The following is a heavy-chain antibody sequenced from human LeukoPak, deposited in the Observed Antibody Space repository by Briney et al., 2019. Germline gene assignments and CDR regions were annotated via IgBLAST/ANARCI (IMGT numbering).Heavy chain of an antibody. CDR1: GFTFSSYN. CDR3: ARGVRDDYNLLY. CDR2: ITSSSSFI. V-gene: IGHV3-21*01. Sequence: PGGSLRLSCAASGFTFSSYNMNWVRQAPGKGLEWVSSITSSSSFIYYADSVRGRFTISRDNAKNSLYLQMNSLRAHDTAVYYCARGVRDDYNLLYWGQGTLVTVSS. D-gene: IGHD5-24*01. J-gene: IGHJ4*02.